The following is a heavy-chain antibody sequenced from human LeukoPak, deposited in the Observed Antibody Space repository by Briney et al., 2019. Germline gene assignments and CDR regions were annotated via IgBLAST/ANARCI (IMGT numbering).Heavy chain of an antibody. CDR2: INHSGST. CDR3: ARTATTVTTIDY. D-gene: IGHD4-17*01. CDR1: GGSLSGYY. V-gene: IGHV4-34*01. Sequence: SETLSLTCAVYGGSLSGYYWSWIRQPPGKGVEWIGEINHSGSTNYNPSLKSRVTISVDTSNNQFSLKLSSLPAADTAVYYCARTATTVTTIDYWGQGTLVTVSS. J-gene: IGHJ4*02.